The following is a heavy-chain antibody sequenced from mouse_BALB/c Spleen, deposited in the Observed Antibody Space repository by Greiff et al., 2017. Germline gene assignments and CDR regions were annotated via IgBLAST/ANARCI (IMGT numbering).Heavy chain of an antibody. D-gene: IGHD3-3*01. CDR1: GFTFTDYY. V-gene: IGHV7-3*02. CDR3: ARDDLAGFAY. CDR2: IRNKANGYTT. Sequence: EVMLVESGGGLVQPGGSLRLSCATSGFTFTDYYMSWVRQPPGKALEWLGFIRNKANGYTTEYSASVKGRFTISRDNSQSILYLQMNTLRAEDSATYYCARDDLAGFAYWGQGTLVTVSA. J-gene: IGHJ3*01.